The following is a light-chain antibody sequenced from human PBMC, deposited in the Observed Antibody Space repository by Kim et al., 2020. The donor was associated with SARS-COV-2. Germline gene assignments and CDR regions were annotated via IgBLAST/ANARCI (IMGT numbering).Light chain of an antibody. V-gene: IGLV1-40*01. CDR3: QSYDSTGGGLGV. CDR2: GNS. CDR1: SSGGGAGND. J-gene: IGLJ3*02. Sequence: VSMTGTGSSSGGGAGNDVEWYQQQPGTAPKLLIYGNSNGRPGGPEGFSGAKSGTSTALAITALQAEDEADYYGQSYDSTGGGLGVFGGGTQLTVL.